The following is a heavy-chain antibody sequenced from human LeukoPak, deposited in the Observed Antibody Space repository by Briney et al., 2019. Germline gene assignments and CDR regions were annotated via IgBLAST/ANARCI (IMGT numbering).Heavy chain of an antibody. D-gene: IGHD6-19*01. CDR1: GFTFSSYA. CDR2: ISGSGGST. CDR3: ARANVGLGAFDI. J-gene: IGHJ3*02. V-gene: IGHV3-23*01. Sequence: GGSLRLSCAASGFTFSSYAMSWVRQAPGKGLEWVSAISGSGGSTYYADSVKGRFTISRDNSKNTLYLQMNSLRAEDTAVYYCARANVGLGAFDIWGQGTMVTVSS.